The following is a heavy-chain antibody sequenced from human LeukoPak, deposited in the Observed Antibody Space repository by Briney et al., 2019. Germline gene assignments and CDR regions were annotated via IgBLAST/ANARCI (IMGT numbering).Heavy chain of an antibody. Sequence: GGSLRLSCAASGFTVSSNYMSWVRQAPGKRLEWVSVIYSGGSTYYADSVKGRFTISRDNSKNTLYLQMNSLRAEDTAVYYCARTYDSSGYYDYWGQGALVTVSS. CDR3: ARTYDSSGYYDY. CDR1: GFTVSSNY. V-gene: IGHV3-53*01. D-gene: IGHD3-22*01. J-gene: IGHJ4*02. CDR2: IYSGGST.